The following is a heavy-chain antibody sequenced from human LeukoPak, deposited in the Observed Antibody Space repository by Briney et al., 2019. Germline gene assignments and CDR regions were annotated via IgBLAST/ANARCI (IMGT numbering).Heavy chain of an antibody. CDR2: AYHSGST. CDR1: DGSITSHY. J-gene: IGHJ4*02. Sequence: SETLSLTRRVSDGSITSHYWSWIRQPPGRGLEWIGYAYHSGSTNYNPSLKSRVTISVDTSKNQFSLKLNSMTAADTAVYYCARTPGNTLDYWGQGTLVTVSS. CDR3: ARTPGNTLDY. D-gene: IGHD1-14*01. V-gene: IGHV4-59*11.